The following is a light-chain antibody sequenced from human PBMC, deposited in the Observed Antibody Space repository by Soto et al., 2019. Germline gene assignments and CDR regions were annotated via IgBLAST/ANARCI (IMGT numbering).Light chain of an antibody. V-gene: IGLV2-14*01. CDR2: GVS. Sequence: QSALTQPASVSRSPGQSITVSCTGTSSDVGGYNYVSWYQQHPGKAPKFMIYGVSNRPSGVSNRFSGSKSGNTASLTISGLQAEDEADYYCCSYTTSNTRQIVFGTGTKLTVL. J-gene: IGLJ1*01. CDR1: SSDVGGYNY. CDR3: CSYTTSNTRQIV.